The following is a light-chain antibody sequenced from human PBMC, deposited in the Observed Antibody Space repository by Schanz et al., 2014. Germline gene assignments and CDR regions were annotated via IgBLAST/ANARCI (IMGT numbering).Light chain of an antibody. CDR2: DNN. CDR3: AAWDDSLSGPV. J-gene: IGLJ3*02. CDR1: SSNIGSNY. Sequence: QSVLTQPPSASGPPGQRVTISCSGSSSNIGSNYVYWYQQLPGTAPKLLIYDNNQRPSGVPDRFSGSKSGTSASLAISGLQSEDEADYYCAAWDDSLSGPVFGGGTKLTVL. V-gene: IGLV1-47*02.